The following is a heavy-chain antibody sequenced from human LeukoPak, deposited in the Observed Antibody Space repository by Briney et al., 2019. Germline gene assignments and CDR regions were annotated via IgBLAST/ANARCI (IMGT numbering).Heavy chain of an antibody. D-gene: IGHD1-1*01. J-gene: IGHJ4*02. CDR3: ARDERDY. CDR2: IKEDGTEK. V-gene: IGHV3-7*01. CDR1: GVTFSSYW. Sequence: GGSLKLSCAASGVTFSSYWMSWVRQAPGKGLEWVANIKEDGTEKYYVDSVKGRFTISRDNAKNSLYLQMNSLRAEDTAVYYCARDERDYWGQGTLVTVSS.